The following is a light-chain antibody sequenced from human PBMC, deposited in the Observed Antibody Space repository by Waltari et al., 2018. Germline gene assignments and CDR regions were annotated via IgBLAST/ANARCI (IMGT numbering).Light chain of an antibody. J-gene: IGKJ2*01. CDR1: QSVSSN. CDR2: AAS. V-gene: IGKV3-15*01. Sequence: EIVMTQSPATLSVSPGERVTLPCRASQSVSSNLAWYQHKPGQAPRVLSYAASTRATGIPSRFSCIWSVTEFTLTISSLQSEDFAVYYCQQYNNWPPMYTFGQGTKLEIK. CDR3: QQYNNWPPMYT.